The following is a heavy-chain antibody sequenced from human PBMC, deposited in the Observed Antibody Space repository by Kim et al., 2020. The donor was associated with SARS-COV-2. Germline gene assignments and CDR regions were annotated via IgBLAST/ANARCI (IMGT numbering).Heavy chain of an antibody. J-gene: IGHJ3*02. Sequence: ASVKVSCKVSGYTLTELSMHWVRQAPGKGLEWMGGFDPEDGETIYAQKFQGRVTMTEDTSTDTAYMELSSLRSEDTAVYYCATTPKYYDILTGIRRGGAFDIWGQGTMVTVSS. CDR1: GYTLTELS. D-gene: IGHD3-9*01. V-gene: IGHV1-24*01. CDR3: ATTPKYYDILTGIRRGGAFDI. CDR2: FDPEDGET.